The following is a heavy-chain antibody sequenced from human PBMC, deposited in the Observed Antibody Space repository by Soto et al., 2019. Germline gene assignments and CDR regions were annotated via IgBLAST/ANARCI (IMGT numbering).Heavy chain of an antibody. Sequence: GGSLRLSCAASGFTFSSYSMNWVRQAPGKGLEWVSSISSSSSYIYYADSVKGRFTISRDNAKNSLYLQMNSLRAEDTAVYYCARSMVATIYYFDSWGQGTLVTVSS. V-gene: IGHV3-21*01. CDR2: ISSSSSYI. J-gene: IGHJ4*02. D-gene: IGHD5-12*01. CDR3: ARSMVATIYYFDS. CDR1: GFTFSSYS.